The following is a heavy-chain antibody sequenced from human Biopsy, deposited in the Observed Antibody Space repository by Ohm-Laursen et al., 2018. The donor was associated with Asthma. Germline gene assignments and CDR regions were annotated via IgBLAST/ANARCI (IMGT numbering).Heavy chain of an antibody. CDR2: VYYSGST. D-gene: IGHD2-21*02. CDR1: GGSINNFY. V-gene: IGHV4-59*01. Sequence: GTLSLTCTVSGGSINNFYWSWIRQPPGKGLESIGHVYYSGSTNYNPSLKSRVTISIDASKNQFSLKLTSVTAAETAVYYCARGVDRVTGLLDHFDSWGQGTLVTVSS. J-gene: IGHJ4*02. CDR3: ARGVDRVTGLLDHFDS.